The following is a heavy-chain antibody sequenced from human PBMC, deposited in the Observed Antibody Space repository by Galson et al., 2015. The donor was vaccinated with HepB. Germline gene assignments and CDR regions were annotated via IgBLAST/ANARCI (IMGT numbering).Heavy chain of an antibody. Sequence: SVKVSCKVSGYTLTELSMHWVRQAPGKGLEWMGGFDPEDGETIYAQKFQGRVTMTEDTSTDTAYMELSSLRSEDTAVYYCATDLPVVGATNYYYYGMDVWGQGPTVTVSS. J-gene: IGHJ6*02. D-gene: IGHD1-26*01. CDR3: ATDLPVVGATNYYYYGMDV. CDR1: GYTLTELS. CDR2: FDPEDGET. V-gene: IGHV1-24*01.